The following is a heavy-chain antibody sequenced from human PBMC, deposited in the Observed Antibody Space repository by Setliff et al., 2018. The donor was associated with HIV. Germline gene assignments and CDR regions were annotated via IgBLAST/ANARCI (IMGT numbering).Heavy chain of an antibody. CDR1: GFTFSSYG. D-gene: IGHD6-13*01. CDR2: ISASLSYI. V-gene: IGHV3-23*01. J-gene: IGHJ4*02. CDR3: AKDPSDSSSWYYFHY. Sequence: GGSLRLSCAASGFTFSSYGMSWVRQAPGKGLEWVSSISASLSYIRYADSVKGRFTISRDNSKNTLYLQMNSLRADDTAVYYCAKDPSDSSSWYYFHYWGQGALVTVSS.